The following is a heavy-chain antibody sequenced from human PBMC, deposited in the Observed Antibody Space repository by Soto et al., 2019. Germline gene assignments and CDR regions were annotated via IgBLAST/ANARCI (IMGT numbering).Heavy chain of an antibody. V-gene: IGHV1-18*01. CDR3: ARPRRTMVRGVITARYYYGMDV. J-gene: IGHJ6*02. D-gene: IGHD3-10*01. CDR1: GYTFTSYG. CDR2: VSAYNGNT. Sequence: ASVKVSCKASGYTFTSYGISWVRQAPGQRLEGMGWVSAYNGNTNYAQKLQGRVTMTRNTSISTAYMELSSLRSEDTAVYYCARPRRTMVRGVITARYYYGMDVWGQGTTVTVSS.